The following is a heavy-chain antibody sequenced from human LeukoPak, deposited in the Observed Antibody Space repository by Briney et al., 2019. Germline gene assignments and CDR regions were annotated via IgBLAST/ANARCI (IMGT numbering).Heavy chain of an antibody. CDR1: GYSFTGYY. V-gene: IGHV1-2*02. D-gene: IGHD5-12*01. J-gene: IGHJ4*02. CDR2: INPNSGDT. Sequence: ASVKVSCKASGYSFTGYYMHWVRQAPGQGLEWMGWINPNSGDTKYAQKFQGRVTMTRDTSISTAYMELSRLRSDDTAVYYCARDGRYSGYDYASAEFDYWGQGTLVTVSS. CDR3: ARDGRYSGYDYASAEFDY.